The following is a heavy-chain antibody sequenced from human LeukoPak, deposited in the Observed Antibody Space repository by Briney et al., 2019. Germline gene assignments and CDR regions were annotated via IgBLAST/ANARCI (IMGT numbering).Heavy chain of an antibody. Sequence: GGSLRLSCAASGFTFSSYSMNWVRQAPGKGLEWVSYISSSSSTIYYADSVKGRFTISRDNAKISLHLQMNSLRDEDTAVYYCARRGFRPVDYWGQGTLVTVSS. V-gene: IGHV3-48*02. CDR1: GFTFSSYS. D-gene: IGHD1-26*01. J-gene: IGHJ4*02. CDR2: ISSSSSTI. CDR3: ARRGFRPVDY.